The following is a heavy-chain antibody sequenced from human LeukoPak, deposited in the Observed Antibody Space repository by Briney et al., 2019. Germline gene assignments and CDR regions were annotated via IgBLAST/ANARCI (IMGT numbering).Heavy chain of an antibody. CDR2: ISGTGGST. V-gene: IGHV3-23*01. D-gene: IGHD2-15*01. Sequence: ETLSLTCAVYGGSFSGYYWSWVRQAPGKGLEWVSGISGTGGSTYYADSVKGRFTISRDNSENTVYLQTNSLNAEDTAVYYCAKGRCSGGSCYSRGLDSWGQGTLVTVSS. CDR3: AKGRCSGGSCYSRGLDS. CDR1: GGSFSGYY. J-gene: IGHJ4*02.